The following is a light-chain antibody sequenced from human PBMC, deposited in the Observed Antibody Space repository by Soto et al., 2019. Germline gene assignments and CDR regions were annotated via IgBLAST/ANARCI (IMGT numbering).Light chain of an antibody. Sequence: DIKMPRSPSTLPASVGDRVTINCRASQSISVGLAWYQQKAGKAPNLLIYKASRLESGVPSRFSGSGSETEFTLTISGLQPGDSATYYCQQYNSYSPTFGQGTKVDIK. CDR1: QSISVG. CDR3: QQYNSYSPT. V-gene: IGKV1-5*03. J-gene: IGKJ1*01. CDR2: KAS.